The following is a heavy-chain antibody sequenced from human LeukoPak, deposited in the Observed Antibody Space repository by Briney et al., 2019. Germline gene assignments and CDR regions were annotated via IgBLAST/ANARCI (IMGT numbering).Heavy chain of an antibody. V-gene: IGHV3-30*04. J-gene: IGHJ5*02. Sequence: GRSLRLSCAASGFTFSSNAMHWVRQAPGKGLEWVAVISYDGSNKYYADSVKGRFTISRDNSKNTLYLQMNSLRAEDTAVYYCARDSYDTWGQGTLVTVSS. D-gene: IGHD3-9*01. CDR2: ISYDGSNK. CDR1: GFTFSSNA. CDR3: ARDSYDT.